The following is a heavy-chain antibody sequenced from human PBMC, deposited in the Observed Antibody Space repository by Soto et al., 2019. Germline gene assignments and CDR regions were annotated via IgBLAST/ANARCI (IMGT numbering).Heavy chain of an antibody. Sequence: GSLRLSCAASGFTVSDNYLSWFRQAPGKGLEWVSVLYRDGGTFYGDSVRGRFTISRDNSKNTMFLQMNSLGVEDTAVYYCAREGSSSGPDYEYWGQGTLVTVSS. CDR3: AREGSSSGPDYEY. V-gene: IGHV3-53*01. CDR2: LYRDGGT. D-gene: IGHD3-22*01. CDR1: GFTVSDNY. J-gene: IGHJ4*02.